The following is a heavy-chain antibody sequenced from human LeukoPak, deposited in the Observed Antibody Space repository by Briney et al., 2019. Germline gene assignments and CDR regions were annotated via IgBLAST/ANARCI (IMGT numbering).Heavy chain of an antibody. CDR1: GFTFSSYA. CDR3: AKGISGYSSGWYGSYYFDY. V-gene: IGHV3-23*01. J-gene: IGHJ4*02. CDR2: ISGSGGST. D-gene: IGHD6-19*01. Sequence: GGSLRLSCAASGFTFSSYAMSWDRQAPGKGLEWVSAISGSGGSTYYADSVKGRFTISRDNSKNTLYLQMNSLRAEDTAVYYCAKGISGYSSGWYGSYYFDYWGQGTLVTVSS.